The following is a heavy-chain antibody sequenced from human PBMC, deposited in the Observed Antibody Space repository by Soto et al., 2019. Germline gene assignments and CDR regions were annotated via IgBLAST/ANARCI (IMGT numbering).Heavy chain of an antibody. CDR1: GFTFSSHG. CDR3: VRAAGYSGNDYVYYYGMDV. Sequence: QVQVVESGGGVVQPGRSLRLSCEASGFTFSSHGMHWVRQAPGKGLEWVALVWYDGRNKDYADSVKGRFTISRDNSKNTRYLQMNSPSDEDTAVYYCVRAAGYSGNDYVYYYGMDVWGQGTTVTVSS. V-gene: IGHV3-33*01. CDR2: VWYDGRNK. J-gene: IGHJ6*02. D-gene: IGHD5-12*01.